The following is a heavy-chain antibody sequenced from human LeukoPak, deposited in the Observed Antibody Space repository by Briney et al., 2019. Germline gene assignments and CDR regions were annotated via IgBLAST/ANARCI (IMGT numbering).Heavy chain of an antibody. V-gene: IGHV4-34*01. J-gene: IGHJ6*04. CDR2: INHSGST. CDR3: ARGSTYYDILTGYPAYFSRYGMDV. D-gene: IGHD3-9*01. Sequence: PSETLSLTCAVYGGSFSGYYWSWIRQPPGKGLEWIGEINHSGSTNYNPSLKSRVTISVDTSKNQFSLKLSSVTAADTAVYYCARGSTYYDILTGYPAYFSRYGMDVWGKGTTVTVSS. CDR1: GGSFSGYY.